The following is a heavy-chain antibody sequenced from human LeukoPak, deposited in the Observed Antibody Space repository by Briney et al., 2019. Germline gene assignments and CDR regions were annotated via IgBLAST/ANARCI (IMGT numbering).Heavy chain of an antibody. D-gene: IGHD5-24*01. V-gene: IGHV3-43*02. Sequence: SGGYLRLSCAASGFTFDDYAMHWVRQAPGKGLEWVSLISGDGGSTYYADSVKGRFTISRDNNKNSLYLQMNSLRTEDTALYYCAKLGMATIPYWGQGTLVTVSS. CDR1: GFTFDDYA. CDR3: AKLGMATIPY. CDR2: ISGDGGST. J-gene: IGHJ4*02.